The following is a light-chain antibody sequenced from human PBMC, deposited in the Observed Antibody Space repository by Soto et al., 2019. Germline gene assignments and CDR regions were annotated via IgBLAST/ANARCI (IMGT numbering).Light chain of an antibody. CDR3: NSYTSTSTRV. J-gene: IGLJ3*02. Sequence: QSALTQPASVSGSPGQSITISCTGTSSDIGGYNYVSWYQQHPGKAPKLMLYDYNSRPSGVSNRFSGSKSGNTASLTISGLQAKDEADYYCNSYTSTSTRVFGGGTKLTVL. CDR2: DYN. V-gene: IGLV2-14*01. CDR1: SSDIGGYNY.